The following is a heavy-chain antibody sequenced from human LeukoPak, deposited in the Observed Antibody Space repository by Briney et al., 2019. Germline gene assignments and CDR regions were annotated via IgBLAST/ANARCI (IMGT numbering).Heavy chain of an antibody. J-gene: IGHJ4*02. D-gene: IGHD6-19*01. CDR2: INHSGST. Sequence: PSETLSLTCAVYGGSFSGYYWSRIRQPPGKGLEWIGEINHSGSTNYNPSLKSRVTISVDTSKNQFSLKLSSMTAADTAVYYCARRRIAVAGGGYYWGQGTLVTVSS. V-gene: IGHV4-34*01. CDR1: GGSFSGYY. CDR3: ARRRIAVAGGGYY.